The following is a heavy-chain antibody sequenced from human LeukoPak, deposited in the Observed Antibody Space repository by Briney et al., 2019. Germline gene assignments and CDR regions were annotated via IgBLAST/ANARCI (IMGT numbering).Heavy chain of an antibody. V-gene: IGHV5-51*01. CDR3: ARRRDSNSWYFDY. Sequence: GESLKISCKGSGYSFTTYWIGWVRQMPGKGLEWMGIIYPADSDTRFSPSFQGQVSISADKSITTAYLQWTSLKASDSAIYYCARRRDSNSWYFDYWGQGTPVTVSS. CDR2: IYPADSDT. J-gene: IGHJ4*02. CDR1: GYSFTTYW. D-gene: IGHD6-13*01.